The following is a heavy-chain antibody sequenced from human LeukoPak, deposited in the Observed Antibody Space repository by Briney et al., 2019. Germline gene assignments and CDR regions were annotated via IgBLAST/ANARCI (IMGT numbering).Heavy chain of an antibody. CDR1: GFTFSSYA. V-gene: IGHV3-23*01. J-gene: IGHJ4*02. D-gene: IGHD3-22*01. CDR2: VSGNGGST. Sequence: GGSLRLSCAASGFTFSSYAMSWVRQAPGKGLEWVSAVSGNGGSTNYADSAKGRFTISRDNSKNTLYLQMNSLRAEDTAVYYCAKSPGSDYLFDYWGQGTLVTVSS. CDR3: AKSPGSDYLFDY.